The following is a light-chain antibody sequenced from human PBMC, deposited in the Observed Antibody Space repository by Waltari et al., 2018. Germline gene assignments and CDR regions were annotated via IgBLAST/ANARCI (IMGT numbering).Light chain of an antibody. CDR3: QVWDSSSDHV. CDR2: DDT. Sequence: SYVLTQPPSVSVATGQTARITCGGNNLGSTIVHWYQPKPGQAPVLVVYDDTDRPSGIPERFSGSNSGNTATLTISRVEAGDEADYYCQVWDSSSDHVFGTGTKVTVL. V-gene: IGLV3-21*02. CDR1: NLGSTI. J-gene: IGLJ1*01.